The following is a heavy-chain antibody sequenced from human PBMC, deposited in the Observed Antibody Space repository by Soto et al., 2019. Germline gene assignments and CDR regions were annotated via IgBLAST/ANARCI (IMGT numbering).Heavy chain of an antibody. D-gene: IGHD3-22*01. V-gene: IGHV3-30-3*01. CDR2: ISDDGSNK. Sequence: GGSLRLSCTASGFTFNTDTMHWVRQAPGKGLEWVALISDDGSNKHYADSVKGRFSISRDNSKNTLYLQLNSLRPEDTAVYYCAREAIYYDTSGFSLYYFDYWGQGSLVTVSS. J-gene: IGHJ4*02. CDR3: AREAIYYDTSGFSLYYFDY. CDR1: GFTFNTDT.